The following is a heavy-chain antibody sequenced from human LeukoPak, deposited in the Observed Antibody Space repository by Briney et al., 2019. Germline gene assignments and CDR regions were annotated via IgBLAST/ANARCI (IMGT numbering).Heavy chain of an antibody. CDR2: IYYTGNT. J-gene: IGHJ3*02. V-gene: IGHV4-39*07. Sequence: SETLSLTCSVSGDSIIGYYWGWIRQPPGKGLEWIGNIYYTGNTYYNSSLKSRVTISLDTSKNQFSLKVISMTAADTTAYYCTKSDGYGLIRICGRGTMVTVSS. CDR3: TKSDGYGLIRI. CDR1: GDSIIGYY. D-gene: IGHD3-10*01.